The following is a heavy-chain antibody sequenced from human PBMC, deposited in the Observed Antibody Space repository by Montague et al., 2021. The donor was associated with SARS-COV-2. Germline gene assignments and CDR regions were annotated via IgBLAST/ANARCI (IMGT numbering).Heavy chain of an antibody. CDR2: IHYSGST. CDR3: ARGDFGVVIIPYYYYYMDV. J-gene: IGHJ6*03. V-gene: IGHV4-39*02. CDR1: GASISSSYYY. D-gene: IGHD3-3*01. Sequence: SETLSLTCTVSGASISSSYYYWGWIRQPPGRGLEWIATIHYSGSTYNKPPLKSRLTISGATSKGHFSLRLCSVTAADTAVYYCARGDFGVVIIPYYYYYMDVWGKGTTVTVSS.